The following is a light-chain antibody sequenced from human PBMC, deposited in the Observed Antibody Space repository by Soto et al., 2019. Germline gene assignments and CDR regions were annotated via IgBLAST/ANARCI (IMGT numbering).Light chain of an antibody. V-gene: IGLV2-8*01. CDR2: EVS. CDR1: SNDVGHASF. CDR3: NAQADNGKHV. J-gene: IGLJ1*01. Sequence: QSALTQPPSASGSPGQSVTISCTGNSNDVGHASFISWYQQHPGKGPKLIIYEVSTRPSGVPDRFSGSKSGNTASLSVSGLQDEDEADYFCNAQADNGKHVFGTGTKLTVL.